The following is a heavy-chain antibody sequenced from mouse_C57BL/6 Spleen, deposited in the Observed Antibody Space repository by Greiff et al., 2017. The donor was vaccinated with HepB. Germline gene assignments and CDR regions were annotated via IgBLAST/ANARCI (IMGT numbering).Heavy chain of an antibody. V-gene: IGHV5-6*01. J-gene: IGHJ3*01. CDR2: ISSGGSYT. CDR3: SRQTADYGYSWFAY. D-gene: IGHD2-2*01. CDR1: GFTFSSYG. Sequence: EVQLVESGGDLVKPGGSLKLSCAASGFTFSSYGMSWVRQTPDKRLEWVATISSGGSYTYYPDSVKGRFTISRDNAKNTLYLQMSSLKSEDTAMYYCSRQTADYGYSWFAYWGHGTLVTVSA.